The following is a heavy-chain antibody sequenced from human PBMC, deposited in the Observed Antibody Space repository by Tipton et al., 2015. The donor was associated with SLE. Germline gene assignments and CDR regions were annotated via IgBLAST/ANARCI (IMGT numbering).Heavy chain of an antibody. Sequence: TLSLTCTVSGGSISSYYWSWIRQPPGKGLEWIGYIYYSGSTNYNPSLKSRVTISVDTSKNQFSLKLSSVTAADTAVYYCARGQGLSSWGQGILVTVSS. J-gene: IGHJ4*02. CDR2: IYYSGST. CDR3: ARGQGLSS. CDR1: GGSISSYY. V-gene: IGHV4-59*01. D-gene: IGHD2-2*01.